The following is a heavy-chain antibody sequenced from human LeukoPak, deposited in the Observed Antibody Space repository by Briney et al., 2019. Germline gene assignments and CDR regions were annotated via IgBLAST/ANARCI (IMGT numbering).Heavy chain of an antibody. D-gene: IGHD3-22*01. CDR2: ISAYNGNT. V-gene: IGHV1-18*01. Sequence: ASVKVSCKASGYTFTSYGISWVRQAPGQGLEWMGWISAYNGNTNYAQKLQGRVTMTTDTSTSTAYMELRSLRSDDTAVYYCARDMPFGPYYYVSSGYSSPADYWGQGTLVTVSS. CDR3: ARDMPFGPYYYVSSGYSSPADY. J-gene: IGHJ4*02. CDR1: GYTFTSYG.